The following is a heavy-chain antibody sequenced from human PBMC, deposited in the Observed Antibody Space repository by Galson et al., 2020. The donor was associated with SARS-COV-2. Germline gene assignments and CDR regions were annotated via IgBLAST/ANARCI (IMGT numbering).Heavy chain of an antibody. Sequence: SETLSLTCTVSGGSISSYFWSWIRQPPGKGLEWIGYFYYSGSTNYNPSLKSRVTISVDTSKNQFSLKLSSVTAADTAVYYCARRGYYGSGSFFPQAFDIWGQGTMVTVSS. CDR2: FYYSGST. CDR3: ARRGYYGSGSFFPQAFDI. J-gene: IGHJ3*02. V-gene: IGHV4-59*08. CDR1: GGSISSYF. D-gene: IGHD3-10*01.